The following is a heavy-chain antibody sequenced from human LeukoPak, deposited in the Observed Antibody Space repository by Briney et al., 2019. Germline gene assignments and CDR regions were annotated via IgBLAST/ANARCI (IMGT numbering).Heavy chain of an antibody. J-gene: IGHJ6*03. V-gene: IGHV3-21*01. Sequence: GGSLRLSCAASGFTFSIYSMNWVRQAPGKGLEWVSSISSSSSYIYYAYSVKGRFTISRDNAKNSLYLQMNSLRAEDTAVYYCARDTSGSFYYYMDVWGKGTTVSVSS. CDR1: GFTFSIYS. D-gene: IGHD5-12*01. CDR2: ISSSSSYI. CDR3: ARDTSGSFYYYMDV.